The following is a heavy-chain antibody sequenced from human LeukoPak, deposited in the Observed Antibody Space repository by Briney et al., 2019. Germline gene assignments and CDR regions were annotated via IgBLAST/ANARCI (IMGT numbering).Heavy chain of an antibody. CDR3: TSNDFWSTY. D-gene: IGHD3-3*01. CDR2: IRGKPNSYAT. Sequence: PGGSLRLSCAASGFTFSGSSLQWVRQASGKGLEWLGRIRGKPNSYATAYVASVKSRFTISRDDSKNTAYLQMNSLKTEDTAVYYCTSNDFWSTYWGQGTLVTVSS. V-gene: IGHV3-73*01. J-gene: IGHJ4*02. CDR1: GFTFSGSS.